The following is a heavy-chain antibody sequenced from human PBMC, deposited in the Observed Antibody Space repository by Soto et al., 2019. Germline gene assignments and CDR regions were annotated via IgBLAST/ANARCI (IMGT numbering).Heavy chain of an antibody. CDR1: GDSISSYY. V-gene: IGHV4-59*12. CDR2: IYYGGSI. J-gene: IGHJ5*02. CDR3: ARDRPIRDSGSPSFDP. Sequence: PSETLSLTCTVSGDSISSYYWTWIRQPPGKGLEWIAFIYYGGSINYNPSLKSRVTISVDTSKSQFSLKLSSVTAADTAVYYCARDRPIRDSGSPSFDPWGQGIQVTVSS. D-gene: IGHD3-10*01.